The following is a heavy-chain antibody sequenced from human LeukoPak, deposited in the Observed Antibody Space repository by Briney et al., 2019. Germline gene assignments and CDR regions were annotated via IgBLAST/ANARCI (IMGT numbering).Heavy chain of an antibody. Sequence: PGGSLRLSCAASGFTFNSYAMSWVRQAPGKGLEWVSGLSGSGVSTYYADSVKGRFTISRDNSKNTLYLQMSSLRAEDTAVYYCAKDLRPGIPLFGRFDPWGQGTLVTVSS. D-gene: IGHD3-3*01. CDR2: LSGSGVST. V-gene: IGHV3-23*01. CDR3: AKDLRPGIPLFGRFDP. J-gene: IGHJ5*02. CDR1: GFTFNSYA.